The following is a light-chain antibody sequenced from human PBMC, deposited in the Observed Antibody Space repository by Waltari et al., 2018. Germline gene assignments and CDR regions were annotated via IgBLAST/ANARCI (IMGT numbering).Light chain of an antibody. CDR1: QSIGNNY. V-gene: IGKV3-20*01. CDR2: GTS. CDR3: QQAATAPWT. Sequence: EIVLTQSPGTLSLSPGERATLSCRASQSIGNNYLAWYQQKPGQAPRLLIRGTSSRATDISDRFSGRGSGTDFTLIISRLEPEDFAVYFCQQAATAPWTFGQGTKVEIK. J-gene: IGKJ1*01.